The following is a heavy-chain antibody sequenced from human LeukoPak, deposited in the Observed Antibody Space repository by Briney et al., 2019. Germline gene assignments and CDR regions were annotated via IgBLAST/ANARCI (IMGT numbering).Heavy chain of an antibody. D-gene: IGHD4-11*01. CDR1: GFTFSSYA. J-gene: IGHJ6*02. CDR3: ARGPSYYSNRIPDYYGMDV. V-gene: IGHV3-64*01. CDR2: ISSNGGST. Sequence: GGSLRLSCAASGFTFSSYAMHWVRQAPGKGLEYVSAISSNGGSTYYANSVKGRFTISRDNSKNTLYLQMGSLRAEDMAVYYCARGPSYYSNRIPDYYGMDVWGQGTTVTVSS.